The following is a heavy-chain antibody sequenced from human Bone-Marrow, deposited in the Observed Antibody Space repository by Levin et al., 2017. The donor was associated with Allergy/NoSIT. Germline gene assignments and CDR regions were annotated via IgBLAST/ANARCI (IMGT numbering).Heavy chain of an antibody. J-gene: IGHJ6*03. Sequence: KISCKASGGTFSSYAISWVRQAPGQGLEWMGGIIPIFGTANYAQKFQGRVTITADESTSTAYMELSSLRSEDTAVYYCAREKSSISHYYYYMDVWGKGTTVTVSS. CDR2: IIPIFGTA. D-gene: IGHD6-6*01. V-gene: IGHV1-69*01. CDR3: AREKSSISHYYYYMDV. CDR1: GGTFSSYA.